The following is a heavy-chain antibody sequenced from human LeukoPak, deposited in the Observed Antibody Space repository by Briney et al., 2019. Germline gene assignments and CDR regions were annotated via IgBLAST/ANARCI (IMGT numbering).Heavy chain of an antibody. CDR3: ARGAVAGYSNAPLDY. CDR2: IYYLGST. Sequence: SETLSLTCTVSGGSIRSRDYYWGWIRQPPVKGLEWIGNIYYLGSTNYNPSLKSRVTISVDTSKNQFSLKLTSMTAADTAVYYCARGAVAGYSNAPLDYWGPGTLVTVSS. J-gene: IGHJ4*02. D-gene: IGHD6-13*01. CDR1: GGSIRSRDYY. V-gene: IGHV4-39*07.